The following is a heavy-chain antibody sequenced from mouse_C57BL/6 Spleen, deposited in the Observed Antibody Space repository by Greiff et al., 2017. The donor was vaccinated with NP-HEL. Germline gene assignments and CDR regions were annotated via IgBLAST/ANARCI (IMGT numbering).Heavy chain of an antibody. Sequence: EVQLQQSGAELVRPGASVKLSCTASGFNIKDYYMHWVKQRPEQGLEWIGRIDPEDGDTEYAPKFQGKATMTADTSSNTAYLQLGSLTSEDTAVYYCTRKEGPYWFDYWGQGTTLTVSS. D-gene: IGHD4-1*01. V-gene: IGHV14-1*01. CDR3: TRKEGPYWFDY. CDR1: GFNIKDYY. J-gene: IGHJ2*01. CDR2: IDPEDGDT.